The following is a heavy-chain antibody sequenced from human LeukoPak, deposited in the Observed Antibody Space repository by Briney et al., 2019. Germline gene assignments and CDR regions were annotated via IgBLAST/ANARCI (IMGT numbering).Heavy chain of an antibody. CDR3: ARGHCSGGSCYYY. Sequence: PSETLSLTCAVYGGSFSGYYWSWIRQPPGKGLEWIGEINHSGSTNYNPSLKSRVTISVDTSKNQFSLKLSSVTAADTAVYYCARGHCSGGSCYYYWGQGTLVTVSS. J-gene: IGHJ4*02. CDR1: GGSFSGYY. CDR2: INHSGST. V-gene: IGHV4-34*01. D-gene: IGHD2-15*01.